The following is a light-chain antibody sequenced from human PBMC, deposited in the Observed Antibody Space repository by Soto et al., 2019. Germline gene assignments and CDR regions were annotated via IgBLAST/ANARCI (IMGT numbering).Light chain of an antibody. J-gene: IGKJ1*01. Sequence: IQLTQSPSSLSASVGDRVTITCRASQGISSALAWYQQKPGKAPKLLIYDASSLESGVPSRFSGSGSGTDFNLTISSLQTEDFATYYCQQFNSYLGTFGQGTKVEIK. CDR2: DAS. CDR3: QQFNSYLGT. CDR1: QGISSA. V-gene: IGKV1-13*02.